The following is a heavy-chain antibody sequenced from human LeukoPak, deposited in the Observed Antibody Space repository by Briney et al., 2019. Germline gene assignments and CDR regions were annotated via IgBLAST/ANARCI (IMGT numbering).Heavy chain of an antibody. V-gene: IGHV3-23*01. J-gene: IGHJ4*02. CDR1: GFTFSSYA. CDR2: ISGSGGST. CDR3: AKPAPDPEWELPRGYYFDY. D-gene: IGHD1-26*01. Sequence: PGGSLRLSCAASGFTFSSYAMSWVRQAPGKGLEWVSAISGSGGSTYYADSVKGRFTISRDNSKNTLYLQMNSLRAEDTAVYYCAKPAPDPEWELPRGYYFDYWGQGTLVTVSS.